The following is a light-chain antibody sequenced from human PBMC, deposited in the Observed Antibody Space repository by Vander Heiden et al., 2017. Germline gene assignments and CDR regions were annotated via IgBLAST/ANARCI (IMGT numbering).Light chain of an antibody. Sequence: SYELTQPPSVPVSPGQTARLTCSGEKLGDKYACWYQQKPGQSPVLVIYQDSKRPSGIPERFSGSNSGNTATLTISGTQAMDEADYYCQAWDSSTYVFGTGTKVTVL. CDR3: QAWDSSTYV. CDR2: QDS. J-gene: IGLJ1*01. CDR1: KLGDKY. V-gene: IGLV3-1*01.